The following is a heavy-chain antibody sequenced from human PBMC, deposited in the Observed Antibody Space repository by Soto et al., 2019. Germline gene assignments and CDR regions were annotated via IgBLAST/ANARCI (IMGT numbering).Heavy chain of an antibody. CDR2: ISWNSGSI. V-gene: IGHV3-9*01. J-gene: IGHJ6*02. CDR1: GFTFDDYA. D-gene: IGHD1-7*01. CDR3: AKQGGTTRWGYYYYGMDV. Sequence: EVQLVESGGGLVQPGRSLRLSCAASGFTFDDYAMHWVRQAPGKGLEWVSGISWNSGSIGYADSVKGRFTISRDNAKNSLYLQMNSLRAEDTALYYCAKQGGTTRWGYYYYGMDVWGQGTTVTVSS.